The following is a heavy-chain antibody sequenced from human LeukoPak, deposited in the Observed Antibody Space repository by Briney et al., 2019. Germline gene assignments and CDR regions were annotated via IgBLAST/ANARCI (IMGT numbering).Heavy chain of an antibody. CDR1: GYTFTSYA. V-gene: IGHV7-4-1*02. D-gene: IGHD2/OR15-2a*01. J-gene: IGHJ6*03. CDR3: ATLPRSNMGFSDYYYMDV. CDR2: INTNTGNP. Sequence: ASVKVSCKASGYTFTSYAMNWVRQAPGQGLEWMGWINTNTGNPTYAQGFTGRFVFSLDTSVSTAYPQISSLKAEDTAVYYCATLPRSNMGFSDYYYMDVWGKGTTVTVSS.